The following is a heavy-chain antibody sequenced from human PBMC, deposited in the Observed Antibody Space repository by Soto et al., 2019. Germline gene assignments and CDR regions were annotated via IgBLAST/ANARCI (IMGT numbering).Heavy chain of an antibody. J-gene: IGHJ6*02. CDR2: IIPIFGTA. V-gene: IGHV1-69*01. Sequence: QVQLVQSGAEVKKPGSSVKVSCKASGGTFSSYAISWVRQAPGQGLEWMGGIIPIFGTANYAQKFQGRVTITADESTSTAYMEPSSLRSEDTAVYYCARGAFITMIGRYYGMDVWGQGTTVTVSS. D-gene: IGHD3-22*01. CDR3: ARGAFITMIGRYYGMDV. CDR1: GGTFSSYA.